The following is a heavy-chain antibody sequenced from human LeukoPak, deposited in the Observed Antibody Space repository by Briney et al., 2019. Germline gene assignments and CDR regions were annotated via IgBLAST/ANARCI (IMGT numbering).Heavy chain of an antibody. J-gene: IGHJ3*02. V-gene: IGHV1-2*02. D-gene: IGHD4-17*01. Sequence: ASVKVSCKASGYSFICYYMHWVRQAPGQGLEWMGWIHPNSGGTNYAQKFQGRVTMTRDTSISTAYMELSRLRSDDTALYYCARVREDYGDYPLEGAFDIWGQGTMVTVSS. CDR2: IHPNSGGT. CDR3: ARVREDYGDYPLEGAFDI. CDR1: GYSFICYY.